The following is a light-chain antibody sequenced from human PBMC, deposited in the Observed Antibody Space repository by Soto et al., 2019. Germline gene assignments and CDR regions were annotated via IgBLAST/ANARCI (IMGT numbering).Light chain of an antibody. J-gene: IGKJ1*01. V-gene: IGKV1-8*01. CDR2: AAS. CDR1: QGISSY. CDR3: QQYYSYPWT. Sequence: AIRMTQSPSSFSASTGDRVTITCRASQGISSYLAWYQQKPGKAPKLLIYAASTLQSGVPSRFSGSGSGTDFTLTISCLQSEDFATXXXQQYYSYPWTFGQGTKVEIK.